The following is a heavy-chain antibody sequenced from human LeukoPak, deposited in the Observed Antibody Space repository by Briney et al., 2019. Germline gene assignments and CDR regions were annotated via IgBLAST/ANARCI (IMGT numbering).Heavy chain of an antibody. Sequence: ASVKVSFKASGYTFTSYGISWVRQAPGQGLEWMGWIAPYSDNTKYAQKLQGRVTMTTDTFTSTSYMELTSLRSNDTAVYYCARDYYCSGGSCYDVFDIWGQGTMVTVSS. V-gene: IGHV1-18*01. CDR1: GYTFTSYG. J-gene: IGHJ3*02. CDR3: ARDYYCSGGSCYDVFDI. CDR2: IAPYSDNT. D-gene: IGHD2-15*01.